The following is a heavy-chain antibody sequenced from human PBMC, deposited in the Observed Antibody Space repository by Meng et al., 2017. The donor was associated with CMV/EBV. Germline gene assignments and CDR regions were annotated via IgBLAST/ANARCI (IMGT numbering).Heavy chain of an antibody. D-gene: IGHD3-3*01. V-gene: IGHV3-23*03. CDR3: AKGNYDFWSGSQILHYYYGMDV. J-gene: IGHJ6*02. CDR1: GFTFSSYA. Sequence: GGPLRLSCAASGFTFSSYAMSWVRQAPGKGLEWVSVIYSGGSSTYYADSVKGRFTISRDNSKNTLYLQMNSLRAEDTAVYYCAKGNYDFWSGSQILHYYYGMDVWGQGTTVTVSS. CDR2: IYSGGSST.